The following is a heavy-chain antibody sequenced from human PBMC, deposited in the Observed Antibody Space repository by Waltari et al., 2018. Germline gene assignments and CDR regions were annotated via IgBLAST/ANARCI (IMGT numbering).Heavy chain of an antibody. CDR2: ISNDGSNK. CDR3: VRAFRQWVVFDY. CDR1: GFTLKTSA. J-gene: IGHJ4*02. D-gene: IGHD6-19*01. Sequence: QVLLVESGGGVVQPGRSLRLSCAASGFTLKTSAMHWVRQTPGKGLEWVEVISNDGSNKYYADSVKGRLTISRDNSENTLYLEIDSLRTEDMAIYYCVRAFRQWVVFDYWGQGTLVTVSS. V-gene: IGHV3-30-3*01.